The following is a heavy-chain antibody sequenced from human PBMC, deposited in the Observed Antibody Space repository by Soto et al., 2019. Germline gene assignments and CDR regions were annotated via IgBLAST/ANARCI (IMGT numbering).Heavy chain of an antibody. V-gene: IGHV3-21*01. CDR2: ITTSSAYI. D-gene: IGHD2-21*01. J-gene: IGHJ5*02. CDR3: VRSGTARLLRHSWFDT. Sequence: ESGGGLVKPGGSLRLSCAASGFTFNTYDMNWVRQAQGKGLEWVSSITTSSAYIYYADSLKGRITISRDNAKNSLFLQMNSLRAEDTAVYYCVRSGTARLLRHSWFDTWGQGTLVTVSS. CDR1: GFTFNTYD.